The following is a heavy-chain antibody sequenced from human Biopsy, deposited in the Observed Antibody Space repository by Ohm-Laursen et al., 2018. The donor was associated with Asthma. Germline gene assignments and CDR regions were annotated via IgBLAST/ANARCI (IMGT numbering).Heavy chain of an antibody. J-gene: IGHJ6*02. V-gene: IGHV3-33*01. CDR3: ARKIAARGGMGV. Sequence: LSLTCPASGITFSTYGMHWVRQAPGKGLEWVSFIWYDGRKKTYADSVKGRFTISRDNSKNTLYLQMNSLRAEDTAVYYCARKIAARGGMGVWGQGTTVTVSS. D-gene: IGHD6-6*01. CDR1: GITFSTYG. CDR2: IWYDGRKK.